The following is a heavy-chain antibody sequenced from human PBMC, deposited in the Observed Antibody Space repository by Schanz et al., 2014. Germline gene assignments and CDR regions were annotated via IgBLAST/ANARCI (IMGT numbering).Heavy chain of an antibody. Sequence: QVQLQESGPGLVKPSDTLSLTCAVSGYSINTSDWWGWIRQPPGKGLEWIGYIYYSGSTYYNPSLKSRGTMSVDTSKNQFSLRLTSVTAADTAVYYCYGMDVWGQGTTVTVSS. J-gene: IGHJ6*02. CDR2: IYYSGST. V-gene: IGHV4-28*07. CDR1: GYSINTSDW. CDR3: YGMDV.